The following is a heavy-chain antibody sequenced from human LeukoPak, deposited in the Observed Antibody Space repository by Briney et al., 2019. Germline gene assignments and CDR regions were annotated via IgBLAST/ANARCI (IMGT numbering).Heavy chain of an antibody. V-gene: IGHV1-18*01. D-gene: IGHD3-22*01. J-gene: IGHJ4*02. CDR3: MSYYYDSSGYPFDY. Sequence: GSSVKVSCKASGGTFSSYAISWVRQAPGQGLEWMGWISAYNGNTNYAQKLQGRVTMTTDTSTSTAYMELRSLRSDDTAVYYCMSYYYDSSGYPFDYWGQGTLVTVSS. CDR2: ISAYNGNT. CDR1: GGTFSSYA.